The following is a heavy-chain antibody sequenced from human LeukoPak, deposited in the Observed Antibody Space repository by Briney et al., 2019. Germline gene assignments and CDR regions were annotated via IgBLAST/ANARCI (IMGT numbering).Heavy chain of an antibody. D-gene: IGHD2-2*01. Sequence: ASVKVSCKASGYTFTGYYMHWVRQAPGQGLEWMGWISAYNGNTNYAQKLQGRVTMTTDTSTSTAYMELRSLRSDDTAVYYCARSPSWRGYFDYWGQGTLVTVSS. V-gene: IGHV1-18*04. J-gene: IGHJ4*02. CDR3: ARSPSWRGYFDY. CDR2: ISAYNGNT. CDR1: GYTFTGYY.